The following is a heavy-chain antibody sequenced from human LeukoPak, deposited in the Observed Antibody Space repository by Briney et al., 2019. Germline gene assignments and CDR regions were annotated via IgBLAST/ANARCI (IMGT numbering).Heavy chain of an antibody. CDR3: AGGYCSGGSCYYAFDI. CDR1: GFTFSSYS. Sequence: GGSLRLSCAASGFTFSSYSMNWVRQAPGKGLEWVSSISSSSSYTYYADSVKGRFTISRDNAKNSLYLQMNSLRAEDTAVYYCAGGYCSGGSCYYAFDIWGQGTMVTVSS. V-gene: IGHV3-21*01. CDR2: ISSSSSYT. J-gene: IGHJ3*02. D-gene: IGHD2-15*01.